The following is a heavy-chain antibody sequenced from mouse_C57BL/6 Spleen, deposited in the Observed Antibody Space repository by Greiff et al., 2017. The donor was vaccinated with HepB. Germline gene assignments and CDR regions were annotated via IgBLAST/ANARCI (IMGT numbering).Heavy chain of an antibody. CDR1: GYTFTDYY. V-gene: IGHV1-26*01. D-gene: IGHD4-1*01. Sequence: EVQLQQSGPELVKPGASVKISCKASGYTFTDYYMNWVKQSHGKSLEWIGDINPNNGGTSYNQKFKGKATLTVDKSSSTAYMELRSLTSEDSAVYYCARWGNWEGFAYWGQGTLVTVSA. CDR2: INPNNGGT. CDR3: ARWGNWEGFAY. J-gene: IGHJ3*01.